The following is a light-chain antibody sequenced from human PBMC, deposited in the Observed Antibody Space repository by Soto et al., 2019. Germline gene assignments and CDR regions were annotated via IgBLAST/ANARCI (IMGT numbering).Light chain of an antibody. CDR1: QSLLHSNGYNC. Sequence: DIVITQSPLSLPVTPGEPASISCRSSQSLLHSNGYNCLDWYLQKPGQSPQLLIYLGSTRASGVPDRFSGSGSGTDFTLKISRVEAEDVGVYYCMQALQTPLTFGGGTKVEIK. CDR3: MQALQTPLT. CDR2: LGS. V-gene: IGKV2-28*01. J-gene: IGKJ4*01.